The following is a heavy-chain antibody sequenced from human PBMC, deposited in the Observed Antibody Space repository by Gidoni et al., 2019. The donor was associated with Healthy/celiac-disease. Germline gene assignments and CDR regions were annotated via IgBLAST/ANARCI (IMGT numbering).Heavy chain of an antibody. CDR1: GFTFSSYW. Sequence: EVQLVESGGGLVQPGGSLRLSCAASGFTFSSYWMSWVRQAPGKGLAWVANIKQDGSEKYYVDSVKGRFTISSDNANNSLYLQMNSLRAEDTAVSYCAREYYDFWSGYSTYTNDYWGQGTLVTVSS. D-gene: IGHD3-3*01. J-gene: IGHJ4*02. CDR3: AREYYDFWSGYSTYTNDY. CDR2: IKQDGSEK. V-gene: IGHV3-7*01.